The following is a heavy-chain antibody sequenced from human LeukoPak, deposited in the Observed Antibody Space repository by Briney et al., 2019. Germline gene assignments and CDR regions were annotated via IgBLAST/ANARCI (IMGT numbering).Heavy chain of an antibody. CDR1: GYTFTSYG. V-gene: IGHV1-18*01. CDR3: AKVLNTNWFDP. J-gene: IGHJ5*02. CDR2: ISAYNGNR. D-gene: IGHD1/OR15-1a*01. Sequence: ASVKVSCKTSGYTFTSYGIIWVRQAPGQGLEWMGWISAYNGNRNYAQKLQGRVTMTTDTSTSTAYMELRSLRSDDTAVYYCAKVLNTNWFDPWGQGTLVTVSS.